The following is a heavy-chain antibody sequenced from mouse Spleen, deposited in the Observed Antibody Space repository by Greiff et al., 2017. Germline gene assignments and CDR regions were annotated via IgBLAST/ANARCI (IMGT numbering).Heavy chain of an antibody. D-gene: IGHD2-1*01. J-gene: IGHJ4*01. CDR1: GFSLTSYG. CDR3: AKEGRGLSGNFLAMDY. CDR2: IWGDGTT. Sequence: QVQLQQSGPGLVAPSQSLSITCFVSGFSLTSYGVSWVRQPPGKGLEWLGIIWGDGTTNYQSAFLFRLSISKDNSKRQVFLKLNSLQTDDTATYFCAKEGRGLSGNFLAMDYWGQGTSVTVSS. V-gene: IGHV2-3*01.